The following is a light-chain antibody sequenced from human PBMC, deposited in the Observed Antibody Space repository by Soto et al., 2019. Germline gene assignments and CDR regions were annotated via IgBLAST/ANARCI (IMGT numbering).Light chain of an antibody. Sequence: QSALTQPPSLSGTPGQRVTISCSGSNSNIGRYSVNWYQHFPGTAPKILIYIDDERPSGVPARFSGSKSGTSASLAISGLQSEDEAEYYCAAWDDNLNGPLFGGGTKLTVL. V-gene: IGLV1-44*01. J-gene: IGLJ3*02. CDR2: IDD. CDR1: NSNIGRYS. CDR3: AAWDDNLNGPL.